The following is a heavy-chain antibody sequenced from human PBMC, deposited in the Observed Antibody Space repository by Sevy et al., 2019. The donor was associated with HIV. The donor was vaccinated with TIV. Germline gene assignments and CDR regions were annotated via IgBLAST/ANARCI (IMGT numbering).Heavy chain of an antibody. V-gene: IGHV1-2*04. J-gene: IGHJ3*02. Sequence: ASVKVSCKASGYTFTGYFMHWVRQAPGQGLEWMGWINPKSGVTNYAQKFQGWVTMTRDTSINTAYMELRRLRFDDTAVYYCARAQGSSAWYAFDIWGQGTMVTVSS. CDR3: ARAQGSSAWYAFDI. CDR2: INPKSGVT. D-gene: IGHD6-25*01. CDR1: GYTFTGYF.